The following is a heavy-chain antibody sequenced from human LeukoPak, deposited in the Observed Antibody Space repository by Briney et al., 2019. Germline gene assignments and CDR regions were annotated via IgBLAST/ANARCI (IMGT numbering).Heavy chain of an antibody. J-gene: IGHJ4*02. CDR1: GGSISSSSYY. CDR3: ARLLKYSSSWYKSKSFDY. Sequence: SETLSLTCTVSGGSISSSSYYWGWIRQPPGKGLEWIGSIYYSGSTYYNPSLKSRVTISVDTSKNQFSLKLSSMTAADTAIYYCARLLKYSSSWYKSKSFDYWGQGTLVTVSS. CDR2: IYYSGST. V-gene: IGHV4-39*07. D-gene: IGHD6-13*01.